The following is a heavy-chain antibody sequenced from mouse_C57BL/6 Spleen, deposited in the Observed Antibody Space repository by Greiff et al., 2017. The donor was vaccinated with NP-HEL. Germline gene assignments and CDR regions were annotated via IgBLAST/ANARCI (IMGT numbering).Heavy chain of an antibody. CDR2: IDPEDGDT. V-gene: IGHV14-1*01. CDR1: GFNIKDYY. D-gene: IGHD1-1*01. CDR3: TAHYYGSSSFAY. Sequence: VQLQQSGAELVRPGASVKLSCTASGFNIKDYYMHWVTQRPEQGLEWIGRIDPEDGDTEYAPKFQGKATMTADTSSNTAYLQRSSLTSEDTAVYYCTAHYYGSSSFAYWGQGTLVTVSA. J-gene: IGHJ3*01.